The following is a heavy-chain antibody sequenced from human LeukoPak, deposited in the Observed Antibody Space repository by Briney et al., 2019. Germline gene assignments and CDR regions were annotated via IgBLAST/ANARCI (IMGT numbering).Heavy chain of an antibody. CDR2: ISGSGGST. CDR3: ARDGYSNYWYLNL. Sequence: PGGSLRLSCAASGFTFSSYAMSWVRQAPGKGLEWVSAISGSGGSTYYADSVKVRFTISRDNTKNTLHLKMNSLRADDTAVYYCARDGYSNYWYLNLWGQGTLVTVSS. V-gene: IGHV3-23*01. D-gene: IGHD6-13*01. J-gene: IGHJ4*02. CDR1: GFTFSSYA.